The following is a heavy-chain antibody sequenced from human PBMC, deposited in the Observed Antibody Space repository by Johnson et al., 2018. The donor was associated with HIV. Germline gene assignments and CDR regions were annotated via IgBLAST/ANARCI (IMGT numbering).Heavy chain of an antibody. Sequence: EVQLVESGGGVVQPGRSLRLSCVAAGFSFTNAWMSWVRQAPGKGLEWVSGINWNGGSTGYADSVKGRFTISRDNAKNSLYLQMNSLRAEDTAVYYCAKGASGSQRRGAFHIWGQGTMVTVSS. V-gene: IGHV3-20*04. CDR2: INWNGGST. CDR3: AKGASGSQRRGAFHI. J-gene: IGHJ3*02. CDR1: GFSFTNAW. D-gene: IGHD1-26*01.